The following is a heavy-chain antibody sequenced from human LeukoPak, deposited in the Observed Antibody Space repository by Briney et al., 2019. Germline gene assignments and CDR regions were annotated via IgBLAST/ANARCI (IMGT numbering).Heavy chain of an antibody. Sequence: GGSLTLSCAASGFTFDDYAMHWLRQAPGKGLEWVSGISWNSGSIGYADSVKGRFTISRDNAKNSLYLQMNSLRAEDTALYYCAKDLGGPIAVAGLDYWGQGTLVTVSS. CDR2: ISWNSGSI. V-gene: IGHV3-9*01. CDR1: GFTFDDYA. CDR3: AKDLGGPIAVAGLDY. J-gene: IGHJ4*02. D-gene: IGHD6-19*01.